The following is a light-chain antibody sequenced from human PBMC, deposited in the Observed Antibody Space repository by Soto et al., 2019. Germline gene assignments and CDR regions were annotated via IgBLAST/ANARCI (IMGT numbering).Light chain of an antibody. J-gene: IGKJ1*01. CDR3: MQALQTGWT. Sequence: DIVMTQSPLSLHVTPGEPASISCRSSQSLLHSNGYNYLDWYLQKPGQSPQLLIYLGSNRASGVPDRFSGSGSGPDFTLKISRVEAEDVGVYYCMQALQTGWTFGQGTKVEIK. V-gene: IGKV2-28*01. CDR1: QSLLHSNGYNY. CDR2: LGS.